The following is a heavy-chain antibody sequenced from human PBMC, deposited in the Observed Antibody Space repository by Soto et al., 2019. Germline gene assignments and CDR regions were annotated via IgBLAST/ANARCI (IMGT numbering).Heavy chain of an antibody. CDR1: GGSISSGGYY. D-gene: IGHD4-4*01. CDR2: IYYSGST. J-gene: IGHJ4*02. Sequence: PSETLALTCTVSGGSISSGGYYWSWIRQHPGKGLEWIGYIYYSGSTYYNPSLKSRVTISVDTSKNQFSLKLSSVTAADTAVYYCARVNSNYFDYWGQGTLVTVSS. V-gene: IGHV4-31*03. CDR3: ARVNSNYFDY.